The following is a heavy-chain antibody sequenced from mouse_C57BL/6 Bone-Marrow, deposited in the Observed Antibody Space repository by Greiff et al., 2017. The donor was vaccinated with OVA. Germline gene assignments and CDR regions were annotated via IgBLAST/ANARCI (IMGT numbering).Heavy chain of an antibody. J-gene: IGHJ1*03. V-gene: IGHV1-53*01. D-gene: IGHD1-1*01. Sequence: VQLQQPGTELVKPGASVKLSCKASGYTFTSYWMHWVKQRPGQGLEWIGNINPSNGGTNYNEKFKSKATLTVDKSSSTAYMRLSSLTSEDSAVYYCARRDYYGSSSYWYFDVWGTGTTVTVSS. CDR3: ARRDYYGSSSYWYFDV. CDR1: GYTFTSYW. CDR2: INPSNGGT.